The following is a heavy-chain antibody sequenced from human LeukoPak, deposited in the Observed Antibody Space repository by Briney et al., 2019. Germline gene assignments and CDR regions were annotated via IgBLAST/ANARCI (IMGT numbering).Heavy chain of an antibody. V-gene: IGHV4-34*01. CDR3: ARVSRY. CDR2: INHSGST. CDR1: GGSFSGYY. Sequence: SETLSLTCAVYGGSFSGYYWSWIRQPPGKGLEWIGEINHSGSTNYNPSLKSRVTISVDTSKNQFSLKLSSATAADTAVYYCARVSRYWGQGTLVTVSS. J-gene: IGHJ4*02.